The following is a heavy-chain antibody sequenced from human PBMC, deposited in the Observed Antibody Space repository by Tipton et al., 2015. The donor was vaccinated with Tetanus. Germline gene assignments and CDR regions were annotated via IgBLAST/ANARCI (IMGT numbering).Heavy chain of an antibody. CDR3: GRPRGSSTNNLDI. D-gene: IGHD2-2*01. Sequence: QLVQSGAEVKKPGESLKISCKGSGYSFSTYWIGWVRQMPGKGLEWMGTIYPGDSGTTYSPSFQGQDTISVDKSISTAYLQWSSLRASDTAIYYCGRPRGSSTNNLDIWGQGTLVTVSS. CDR1: GYSFSTYW. CDR2: IYPGDSGT. J-gene: IGHJ4*02. V-gene: IGHV5-51*01.